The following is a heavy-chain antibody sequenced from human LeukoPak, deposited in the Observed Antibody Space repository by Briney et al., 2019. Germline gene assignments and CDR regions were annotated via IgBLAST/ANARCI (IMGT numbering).Heavy chain of an antibody. J-gene: IGHJ4*02. CDR2: IYSSGST. V-gene: IGHV4-4*07. Sequence: PSETLSLTCTVSGASIRTYYWNWIRQPAGKGLEWIGRIYSSGSTNYNPSLKSRVTMSVDTSKNQFSLNLRSVTAADTAFYYCEVAGRWGPGTLVTVSS. CDR1: GASIRTYY. CDR3: EVAGR. D-gene: IGHD6-19*01.